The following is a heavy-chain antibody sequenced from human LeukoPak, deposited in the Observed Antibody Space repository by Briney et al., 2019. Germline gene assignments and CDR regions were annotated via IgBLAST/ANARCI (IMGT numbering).Heavy chain of an antibody. CDR2: INAYNGNT. Sequence: ASVKVSCKASGYTFNSYGITWVRQAPGQGLDWMGWINAYNGNTNYAQKLQGRVTITTDTSTSTAYMELRSLRSDDTAVYYCARRGLSDFYYSYMDVWGKGTTVTVSS. J-gene: IGHJ6*03. CDR3: ARRGLSDFYYSYMDV. V-gene: IGHV1-18*01. D-gene: IGHD3-16*01. CDR1: GYTFNSYG.